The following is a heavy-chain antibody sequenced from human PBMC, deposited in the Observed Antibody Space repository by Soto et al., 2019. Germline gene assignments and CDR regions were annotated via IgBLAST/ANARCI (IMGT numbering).Heavy chain of an antibody. J-gene: IGHJ6*02. CDR1: GYTFTNYG. CDR2: ISASNGNT. D-gene: IGHD1-26*01. V-gene: IGHV1-18*01. CDR3: ARDKKGSEWELLLGYYYYGMDV. Sequence: ASVKVSCKASGYTFTNYGISWVRQAPGQGLEWMGWISASNGNTNCAQRLQDRVTMTRDTSTSTAYMELSRLRSEDTAVYYCARDKKGSEWELLLGYYYYGMDVWGQGTTVTVSS.